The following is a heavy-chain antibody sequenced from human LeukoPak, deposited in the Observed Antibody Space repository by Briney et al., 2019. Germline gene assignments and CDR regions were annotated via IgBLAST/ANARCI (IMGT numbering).Heavy chain of an antibody. CDR1: GDSMSSYY. CDR3: ARDSSGYTRRYYFDS. J-gene: IGHJ4*02. V-gene: IGHV4-4*07. CDR2: IYPSGSI. Sequence: SETLSLTCTVSGDSMSSYYWSWMRQPAGKGLEWIGRIYPSGSITYNPSLKSRLTMSVDTSENQFSLRLSSVTAADTAVYYCARDSSGYTRRYYFDSWGQGILVTVSS. D-gene: IGHD3-22*01.